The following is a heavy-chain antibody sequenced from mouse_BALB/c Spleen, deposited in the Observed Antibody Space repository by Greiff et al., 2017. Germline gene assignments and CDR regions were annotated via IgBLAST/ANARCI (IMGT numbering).Heavy chain of an antibody. Sequence: EVQLVESGGGLVQPGGSRKLSCAASGFTFSSFGMHWVRQAPEKGLEWVAYISSGSSTIYYADTVKGRFTISRDNPKNTLFLQMTSLRSEDTAMYYCARGGGTLDYWGQGTSVTVSS. J-gene: IGHJ4*01. CDR2: ISSGSSTI. CDR1: GFTFSSFG. D-gene: IGHD4-1*01. CDR3: ARGGGTLDY. V-gene: IGHV5-17*02.